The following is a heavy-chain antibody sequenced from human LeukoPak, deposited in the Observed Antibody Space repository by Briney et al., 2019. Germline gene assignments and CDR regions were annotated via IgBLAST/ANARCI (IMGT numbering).Heavy chain of an antibody. V-gene: IGHV3-9*03. D-gene: IGHD3-3*01. CDR3: AKGHTIFGVVIADAFDI. CDR2: ISWNSGSI. CDR1: GFTFDDYA. Sequence: GGSLRLSCAASGFTFDDYAMHWVRQAPGKGLEWVSGISWNSGSIGYADSVKGRFTISRDNAKNSLYLQMNSLRAEDMALYYCAKGHTIFGVVIADAFDIWGQGTMVTVSS. J-gene: IGHJ3*02.